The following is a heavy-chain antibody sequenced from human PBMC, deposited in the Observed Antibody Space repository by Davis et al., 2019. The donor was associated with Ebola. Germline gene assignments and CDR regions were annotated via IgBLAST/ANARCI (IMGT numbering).Heavy chain of an antibody. CDR3: ARGGSSGWYRGYYYYYYGMDV. V-gene: IGHV3-30*04. CDR1: GFTFSSYA. J-gene: IGHJ6*02. D-gene: IGHD6-19*01. CDR2: ISYDGSNK. Sequence: PGGSLRLSCAASGFTFSSYAMHWVRQAPGKGLEWVAVISYDGSNKYYADSVKGRFTISRDNSKNTLYLQMNSLRAEDTAVYYCARGGSSGWYRGYYYYYYGMDVWGQGTTVTVSS.